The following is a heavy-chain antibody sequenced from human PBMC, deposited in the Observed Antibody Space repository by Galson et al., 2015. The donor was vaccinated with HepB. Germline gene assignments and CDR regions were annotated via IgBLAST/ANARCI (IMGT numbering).Heavy chain of an antibody. V-gene: IGHV2-5*01. CDR1: GFSLSTRGVA. J-gene: IGHJ4*02. CDR3: AHRDYCSGGACYSGPYFDY. CDR2: IYWNDDK. D-gene: IGHD2-15*01. Sequence: PSLVKPTQTLTLMCTFSGFSLSTRGVAVGWIRQPPGKALEWLALIYWNDDKRYSPSLKSRLTITKDTSKSQVVLTMTNMDPVDTATYYCAHRDYCSGGACYSGPYFDYWGQGTLVTVSS.